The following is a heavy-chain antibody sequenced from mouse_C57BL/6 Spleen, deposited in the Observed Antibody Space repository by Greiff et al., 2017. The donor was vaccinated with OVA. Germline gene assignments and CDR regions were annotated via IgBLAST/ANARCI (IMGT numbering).Heavy chain of an antibody. J-gene: IGHJ2*01. V-gene: IGHV1-52*01. CDR1: GYTFTSYW. Sequence: QVQLKQPGAELVRPGSSVKLSCKASGYTFTSYWMHWVKQRPIQGLEWIGNIDPSDSETHYNQKFKDKATLTVDKSSSTAYMQLSSLTSEDSAVYYCARWDWDLDYWGQGTTLTVSS. CDR2: IDPSDSET. D-gene: IGHD4-1*01. CDR3: ARWDWDLDY.